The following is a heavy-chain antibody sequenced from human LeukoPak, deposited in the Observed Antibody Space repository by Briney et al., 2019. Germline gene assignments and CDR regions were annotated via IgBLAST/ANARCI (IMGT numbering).Heavy chain of an antibody. D-gene: IGHD3-9*01. CDR1: GGSVRRGNYY. J-gene: IGHJ4*02. CDR3: ARLSLTGSNPVDY. V-gene: IGHV4-61*02. Sequence: PSETLSLTCTVSGGSVRRGNYYWTWIRQPAGSGLEWIGRIYTSGTTDYNPSLRTRVTISVDASKNQFSLKLSSVTAADTAVYYCARLSLTGSNPVDYWGQGTLVTVSS. CDR2: IYTSGTT.